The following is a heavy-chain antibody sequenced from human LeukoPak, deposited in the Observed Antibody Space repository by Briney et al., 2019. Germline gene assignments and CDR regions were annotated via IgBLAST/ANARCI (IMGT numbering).Heavy chain of an antibody. CDR3: ARSPYGSGSYSWFDP. J-gene: IGHJ5*02. V-gene: IGHV4-34*01. Sequence: SETLSLTCAVYGGPFSGYYWSWIRQPPGKGLEWIGEINYSGSTNYNPSLKSRVTISVDTSKNQFSLKLSSVTAADTAVYYCARSPYGSGSYSWFDPWGQGTLVTVSS. D-gene: IGHD3-10*01. CDR2: INYSGST. CDR1: GGPFSGYY.